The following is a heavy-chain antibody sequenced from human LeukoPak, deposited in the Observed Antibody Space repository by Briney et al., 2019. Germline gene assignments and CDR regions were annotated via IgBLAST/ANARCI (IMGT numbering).Heavy chain of an antibody. V-gene: IGHV4-39*01. D-gene: IGHD3-22*01. Sequence: SETLSLTCTVAGGSISSTNYYWGWIRQPPGKGLECIGTIYYSGSTYYSPSLKNRVAISVEASKNQFSLKLSSVAAADTAMYYCARLAGYFYDSSGYPKPSSLIDFWGQGTLVTVSS. J-gene: IGHJ4*02. CDR2: IYYSGST. CDR3: ARLAGYFYDSSGYPKPSSLIDF. CDR1: GGSISSTNYY.